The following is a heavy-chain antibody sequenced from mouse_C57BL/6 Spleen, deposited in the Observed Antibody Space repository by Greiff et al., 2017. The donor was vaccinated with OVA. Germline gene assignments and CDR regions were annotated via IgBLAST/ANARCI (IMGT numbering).Heavy chain of an antibody. Sequence: VKLQQSGAELVRPGTSVKVSCKASGYAFTNYLIEWVKQRPGQGLEWIGVINPGSGGTNYNEKFKGKATLTADKSSSTAYMQLSSLTSEDSAVYFCARSMGLRFDYWGQGTTLTVSS. CDR1: GYAFTNYL. J-gene: IGHJ2*01. CDR3: ARSMGLRFDY. D-gene: IGHD2-4*01. CDR2: INPGSGGT. V-gene: IGHV1-54*01.